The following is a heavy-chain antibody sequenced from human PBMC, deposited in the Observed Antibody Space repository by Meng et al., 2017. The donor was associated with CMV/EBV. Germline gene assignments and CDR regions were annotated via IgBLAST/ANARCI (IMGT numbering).Heavy chain of an antibody. J-gene: IGHJ4*02. CDR3: ARGERSSSSDY. CDR2: MNPNSGNT. D-gene: IGHD6-6*01. V-gene: IGHV1-8*02. CDR1: GYTFTGYY. Sequence: ASVKVSCKASGYTFTGYYMHWVRQAPGQGLEWMGWMNPNSGNTGYAQKFQGRVTMTRNTSISTAYMELSSLRSEDTAVYYCARGERSSSSDYWGQGTLVTVSS.